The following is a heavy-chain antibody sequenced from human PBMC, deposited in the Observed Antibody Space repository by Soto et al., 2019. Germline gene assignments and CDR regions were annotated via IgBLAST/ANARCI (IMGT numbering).Heavy chain of an antibody. CDR2: IYYSGST. CDR1: GGSISSYY. J-gene: IGHJ4*02. D-gene: IGHD4-17*01. V-gene: IGHV4-59*08. Sequence: SETLSLTCTVSGGSISSYYWSWIRQPPGKGLEWIGYIYYSGSTNYNPSLKSRVTISVDTSKNQFSLKLSSVTAADTAVYYCVRHGTYGDYSFFDYWGQGTLVTVSS. CDR3: VRHGTYGDYSFFDY.